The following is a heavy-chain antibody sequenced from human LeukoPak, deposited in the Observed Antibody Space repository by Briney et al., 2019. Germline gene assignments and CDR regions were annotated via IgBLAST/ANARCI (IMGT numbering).Heavy chain of an antibody. Sequence: SVKVSFKASGYIFTDYYMHWVRQAPGQGLEWMGGIIPIFGTANYAQKFQGRVTITAEKSTSTAYMELSSLRSEDTAVYYCARGVYGGDAFDIWGQGTMVTVSS. CDR3: ARGVYGGDAFDI. CDR2: IIPIFGTA. CDR1: GYIFTDYY. V-gene: IGHV1-69*06. D-gene: IGHD4-23*01. J-gene: IGHJ3*02.